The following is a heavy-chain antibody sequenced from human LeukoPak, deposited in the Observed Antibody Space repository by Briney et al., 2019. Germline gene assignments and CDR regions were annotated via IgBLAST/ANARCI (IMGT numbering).Heavy chain of an antibody. V-gene: IGHV3-23*01. D-gene: IGHD6-6*01. CDR2: ISGSGGST. CDR3: AKDSEYSSSPLDY. CDR1: GFTFSSYT. Sequence: GGSLRLSCAASGFTFSSYTMSWVRQAPGKGLEWVSAISGSGGSTYYADSVKGRFTISRDNSKNTLYLQMNSLRAEDTAVYYCAKDSEYSSSPLDYWGQGTLVTVSS. J-gene: IGHJ4*02.